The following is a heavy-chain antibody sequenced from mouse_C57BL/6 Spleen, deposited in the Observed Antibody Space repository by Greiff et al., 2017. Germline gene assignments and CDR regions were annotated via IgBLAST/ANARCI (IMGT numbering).Heavy chain of an antibody. CDR2: IDPETGGT. CDR1: GYTFTDYE. Sequence: VQLQQSGAELVRPGASVTLSCKASGYTFTDYEMHWVKQTPVHGLEWIGAIDPETGGTAYNQKFKGKAILTADKSSSTAYMELRSLTSEDSAVYYRTRWGTYGPHWYFDVWGTGTTVTVSS. D-gene: IGHD1-1*01. J-gene: IGHJ1*03. CDR3: TRWGTYGPHWYFDV. V-gene: IGHV1-15*01.